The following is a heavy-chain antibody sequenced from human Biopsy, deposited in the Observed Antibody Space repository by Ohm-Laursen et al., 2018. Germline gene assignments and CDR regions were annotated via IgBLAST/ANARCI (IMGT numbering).Heavy chain of an antibody. D-gene: IGHD3-22*01. CDR3: ARQDDSSGYYTFDY. J-gene: IGHJ4*02. Sequence: ESLGISCKGSGYSFTSYWIGWVRQMPGKGLEWMGIIFPGDSDTKYSPSLQGQVTVSADMSLSTAYLQWTSLKASDTALYYCARQDDSSGYYTFDYWGQGTLVTVSS. CDR1: GYSFTSYW. V-gene: IGHV5-51*01. CDR2: IFPGDSDT.